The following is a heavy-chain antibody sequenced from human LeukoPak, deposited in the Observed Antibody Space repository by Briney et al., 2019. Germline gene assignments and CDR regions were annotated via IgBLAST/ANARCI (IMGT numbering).Heavy chain of an antibody. CDR2: IYYSGST. D-gene: IGHD6-19*01. CDR3: ASREGQCLSMHVNWFDP. J-gene: IGHJ5*02. V-gene: IGHV4-39*01. Sequence: PSETLSLTCTVSGGSISSSSYYWGWIRQPPGKGLEWIGSIYYSGSTYYNPSLKSRVTISVDTSKNQFSLKLSSVTAADTAVYYCASREGQCLSMHVNWFDPWGQGTLVTVSS. CDR1: GGSISSSSYY.